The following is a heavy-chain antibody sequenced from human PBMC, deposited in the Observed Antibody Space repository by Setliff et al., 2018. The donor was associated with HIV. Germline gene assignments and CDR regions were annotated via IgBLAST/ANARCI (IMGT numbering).Heavy chain of an antibody. CDR3: VRDLARVIAH. D-gene: IGHD2-21*01. CDR2: VTPDGGDK. CDR1: GGSISSHY. J-gene: IGHJ4*02. Sequence: ETLSLTCTVSGGSISSHYWSWVRQTPGKGLEWVASVTPDGGDKYYANSMRGRFTISRDNGKNAVYLQMNSLTAEDTALYYCVRDLARVIAHWGQGTLVTVSS. V-gene: IGHV3-7*01.